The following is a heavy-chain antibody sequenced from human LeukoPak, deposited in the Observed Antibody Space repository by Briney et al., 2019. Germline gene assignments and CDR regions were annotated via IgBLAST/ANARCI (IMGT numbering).Heavy chain of an antibody. CDR1: GFTFSSYE. J-gene: IGHJ5*02. Sequence: PGGSLRLSCAASGFTFSSYEMNWVRQAPGKGLEWVSYISSSGSTIYYADSVKGRFTISRDNAKNSLYLQMNSLRAEDTAVYYCARGRYYGSGSSIPNWFDPWGQGTLVTVSS. CDR3: ARGRYYGSGSSIPNWFDP. CDR2: ISSSGSTI. D-gene: IGHD3-10*01. V-gene: IGHV3-48*03.